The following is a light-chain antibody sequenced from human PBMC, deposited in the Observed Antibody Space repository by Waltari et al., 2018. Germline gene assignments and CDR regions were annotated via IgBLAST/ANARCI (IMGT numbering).Light chain of an antibody. Sequence: DIQMTQSPSSLSASVGDRVTITCRASQGISTYVAWYQQKPGKVPKLLIYAASTLQSGVPSRFSGSGSGTDFTLTISSLQPEDVATYYCQQYNSAPPLTFGQGTKVEIK. CDR2: AAS. J-gene: IGKJ1*01. V-gene: IGKV1-27*01. CDR1: QGISTY. CDR3: QQYNSAPPLT.